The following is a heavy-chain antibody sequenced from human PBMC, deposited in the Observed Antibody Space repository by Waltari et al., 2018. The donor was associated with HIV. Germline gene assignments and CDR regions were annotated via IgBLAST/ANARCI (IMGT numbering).Heavy chain of an antibody. D-gene: IGHD1-26*01. Sequence: EVQLSESGGGLVQPGGPLRLSCAAFGFNFSSFALSWVREAPGKEVEWGLAVSGGCNSTRDADSGNGRFTISRDNSKDTLYLQMNSRRVEDTAVYYCAKAIESSVYYDEKGADYWGQGTLVTVSS. CDR2: VSGGCNST. J-gene: IGHJ4*02. CDR1: GFNFSSFA. V-gene: IGHV3-23*01. CDR3: AKAIESSVYYDEKGADY.